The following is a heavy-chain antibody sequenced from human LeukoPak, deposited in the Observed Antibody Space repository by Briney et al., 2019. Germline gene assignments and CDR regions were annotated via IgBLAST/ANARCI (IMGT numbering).Heavy chain of an antibody. CDR3: ARSYSRRWSDAFDI. V-gene: IGHV4-39*01. CDR1: GGSISASSYY. J-gene: IGHJ3*02. Sequence: SETLSLTCTVSGGSISASSYYWVWIRQPPGKGLEWIGSLYYSGSTYYNPSLKSRVTISVDTSKNQFSLELRSVTAADTAVYYCARSYSRRWSDAFDIWGQGTMVIVSS. CDR2: LYYSGST. D-gene: IGHD6-13*01.